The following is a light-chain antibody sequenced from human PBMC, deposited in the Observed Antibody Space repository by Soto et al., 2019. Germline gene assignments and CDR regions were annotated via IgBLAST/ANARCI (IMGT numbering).Light chain of an antibody. CDR3: QQYGSSPIT. Sequence: EIVLTQSPGTLSLSPGERVTLSCRASRSVSGSYFAWYQQKPGQAPRVLIYSASLRATGIPDRFSGSGSGTDFSLTISRLEPEDFAVYYCQQYGSSPITFGQGTRLEIK. CDR1: RSVSGSY. J-gene: IGKJ5*01. CDR2: SAS. V-gene: IGKV3-20*01.